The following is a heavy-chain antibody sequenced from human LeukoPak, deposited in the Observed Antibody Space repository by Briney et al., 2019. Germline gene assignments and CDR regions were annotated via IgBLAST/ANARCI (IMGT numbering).Heavy chain of an antibody. V-gene: IGHV3-23*01. Sequence: GGSLRLSCAASGSTFSSYTMHWVRQAPGKGLEWVSAISGSGGSTYYADSVKGRFTISRDDSKNTLYLQMNTLRAEDTAVYYCAKDYPLDYWGQGALVTVSS. CDR2: ISGSGGST. J-gene: IGHJ4*02. CDR3: AKDYPLDY. CDR1: GSTFSSYT.